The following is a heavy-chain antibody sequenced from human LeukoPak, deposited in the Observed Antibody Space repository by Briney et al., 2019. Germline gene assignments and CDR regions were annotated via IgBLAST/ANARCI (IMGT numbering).Heavy chain of an antibody. CDR3: ARAPMEVVVPAADDYYYGMDV. CDR1: GYTFTSYD. CDR2: MNPNSGNT. J-gene: IGHJ6*02. D-gene: IGHD2-2*01. Sequence: ASVKVSCKASGYTFTSYDINWVRQATGQGLEWMGWMNPNSGNTGYAQKFQGGVTMTRNTSISTAYMELSSLRSEDTAVYYCARAPMEVVVPAADDYYYGMDVWGQGTTVTVSS. V-gene: IGHV1-8*01.